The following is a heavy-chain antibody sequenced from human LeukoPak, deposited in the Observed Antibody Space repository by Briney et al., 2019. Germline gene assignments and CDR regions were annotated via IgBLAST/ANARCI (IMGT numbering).Heavy chain of an antibody. CDR3: ATHVLRFLEWFYFDC. CDR1: GFTVSSNY. Sequence: GGSLRLSCAASGFTVSSNYMSWVRQAPGKGLEWVSVTYSGGSTYYADSVKGRFTISRDNSKNTLYLQMNSLRAEDTAVYYCATHVLRFLEWFYFDCWGQGTLVTVSS. J-gene: IGHJ4*02. V-gene: IGHV3-53*01. CDR2: TYSGGST. D-gene: IGHD3-3*01.